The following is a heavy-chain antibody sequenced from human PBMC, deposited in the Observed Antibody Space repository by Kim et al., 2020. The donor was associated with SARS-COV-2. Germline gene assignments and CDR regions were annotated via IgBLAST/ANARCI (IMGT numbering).Heavy chain of an antibody. CDR2: IYYSDSTYYNSDST. D-gene: IGHD3-10*01. CDR1: GGSIVTTNYY. V-gene: IGHV4-39*01. Sequence: SETLSLTCTVSGGSIVTTNYYWAWIRQPPGKGLEWIGSIYYSDSTYYNSDSTYYNPSLKSRVTISVDTSKNRFSLRLSSVTAADTAVYYWARQDRVRAIIPFYFFDFWGQGALITVSS. J-gene: IGHJ4*02. CDR3: ARQDRVRAIIPFYFFDF.